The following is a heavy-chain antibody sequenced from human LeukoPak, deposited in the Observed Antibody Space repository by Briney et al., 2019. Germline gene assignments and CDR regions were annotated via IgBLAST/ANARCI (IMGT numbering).Heavy chain of an antibody. CDR2: ISYDGSNK. CDR1: GFTFSGYA. D-gene: IGHD3-22*01. Sequence: GRSLRLSCAASGFTFSGYAMHWVRQAPGKGLEWVAVISYDGSNKYYADSVKGRFTISRDNAKNSLYLQMNSLRAEDTAVYYCARDPDYYDSSGPGTYWGQGTLVTVSS. V-gene: IGHV3-30-3*01. CDR3: ARDPDYYDSSGPGTY. J-gene: IGHJ4*02.